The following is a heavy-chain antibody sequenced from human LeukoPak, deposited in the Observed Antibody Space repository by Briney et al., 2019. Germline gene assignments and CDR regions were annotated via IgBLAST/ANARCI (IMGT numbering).Heavy chain of an antibody. V-gene: IGHV4-4*07. D-gene: IGHD1-26*01. Sequence: SETLSLTCTVSGDSISSYYWSWIRQPAGKGLEWIGRIYTSGSTNYNPSLKSRVTMSVDTSKNQFSLKLSSVTAADTAVYYCARDAVGATSGRAFDIWGQGTMVTVSS. CDR3: ARDAVGATSGRAFDI. CDR1: GDSISSYY. J-gene: IGHJ3*02. CDR2: IYTSGST.